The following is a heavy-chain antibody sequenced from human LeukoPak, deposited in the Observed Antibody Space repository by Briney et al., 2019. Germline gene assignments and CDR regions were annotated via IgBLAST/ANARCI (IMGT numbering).Heavy chain of an antibody. CDR3: ARQRFSTFDY. V-gene: IGHV5-51*01. J-gene: IGHJ4*02. Sequence: GESLQISCQTSGYHFPNYWIGWVRQMPGKGLEWMGIIYPSGSDTRYSPSFHGQVTISADNSISTAYLQWSSLKASDTAMYYCARQRFSTFDYWGQGTLVTVSS. CDR1: GYHFPNYW. CDR2: IYPSGSDT.